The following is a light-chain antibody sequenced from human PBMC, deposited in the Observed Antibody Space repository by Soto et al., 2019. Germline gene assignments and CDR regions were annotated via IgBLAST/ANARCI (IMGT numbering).Light chain of an antibody. Sequence: DIQMTQSPTSLSASVGDSVTITCRASPGIRNFVAWYQQKPGKAPTLLIYAASTLQSGVPSRFSGSGSGTDFTLTINSLQPEDVATYSCQKYSSVPVFGPGTKVEIK. CDR1: PGIRNF. J-gene: IGKJ3*01. V-gene: IGKV1-27*01. CDR2: AAS. CDR3: QKYSSVPV.